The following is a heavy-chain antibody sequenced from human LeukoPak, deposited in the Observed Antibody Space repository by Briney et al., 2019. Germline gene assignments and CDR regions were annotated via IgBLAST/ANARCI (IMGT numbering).Heavy chain of an antibody. CDR3: ARLPGSKTFFDY. D-gene: IGHD1-26*01. CDR1: GFTFNIYT. V-gene: IGHV3-21*01. Sequence: PGGSLRLSCAASGFTFNIYTMNWVRQSPGKGLEWVSSISSSSSNLYYADSVKGRFTISRDNAKNSLYLQMNSLRAEDTAVYYCARLPGSKTFFDYWGQGTLVTVSS. CDR2: ISSSSSNL. J-gene: IGHJ4*02.